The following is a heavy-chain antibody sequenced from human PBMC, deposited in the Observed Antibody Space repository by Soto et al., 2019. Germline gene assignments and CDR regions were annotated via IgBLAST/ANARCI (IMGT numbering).Heavy chain of an antibody. CDR3: ARAGGSGSYYNAYYYYGMDV. J-gene: IGHJ6*02. CDR1: GFTFSSYS. CDR2: ISSSSSYI. V-gene: IGHV3-21*01. D-gene: IGHD3-10*01. Sequence: GGSLRLSCAASGFTFSSYSMNWVRQAPGKGLEWVSSISSSSSYIYYADSVKGRFTISRDNAKNSLYLQMNSLRAEDTAVYYCARAGGSGSYYNAYYYYGMDVWGQGTTVTVSS.